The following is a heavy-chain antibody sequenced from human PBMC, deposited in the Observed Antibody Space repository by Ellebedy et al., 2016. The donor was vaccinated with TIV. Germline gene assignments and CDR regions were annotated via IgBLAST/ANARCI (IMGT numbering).Heavy chain of an antibody. CDR2: IRSKASGGTT. Sequence: GESLKISXTASGFAVGNEYMSWFRQAPGKGLEWVGFIRSKASGGTTDYDASVKGRFTISRDESKNIAYLQMNSLKTEDTAMYCCTREVSMTTVTNWGQGTLVTVSS. V-gene: IGHV3-49*03. CDR1: GFAVGNEY. CDR3: TREVSMTTVTN. D-gene: IGHD4-17*01. J-gene: IGHJ4*02.